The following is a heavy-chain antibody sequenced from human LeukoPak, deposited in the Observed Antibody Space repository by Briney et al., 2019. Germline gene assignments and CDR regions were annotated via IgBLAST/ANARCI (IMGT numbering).Heavy chain of an antibody. CDR1: GYTFTSYY. V-gene: IGHV1-46*01. D-gene: IGHD3-3*01. CDR2: INPSGGST. Sequence: ASVKVSCKASGYTFTSYYMHWVRQAPGQGLEWMGIINPSGGSTSYAQKFQGRVTMTRDTSTSTVYMELSSLRSEDTAVYYCARDRERIAIFGVVISAFDIWGQGTMVTVSS. CDR3: ARDRERIAIFGVVISAFDI. J-gene: IGHJ3*02.